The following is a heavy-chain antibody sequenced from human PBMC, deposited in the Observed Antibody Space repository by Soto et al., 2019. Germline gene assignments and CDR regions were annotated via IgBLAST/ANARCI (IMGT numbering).Heavy chain of an antibody. J-gene: IGHJ4*02. CDR3: VRGASSGYYRIDY. CDR2: ISPDGKNT. V-gene: IGHV3-74*01. CDR1: GFTFSSYW. D-gene: IGHD3-22*01. Sequence: DVQLLESGGDLVHPGGSLRLSCAASGFTFSSYWMHWVRQVPGKGLEGVSRISPDGKNTYYADSVKGRFTISRDKAKNTVFLQMNSLRVEDMAIYYCVRGASSGYYRIDYWGQGAPVTVSS.